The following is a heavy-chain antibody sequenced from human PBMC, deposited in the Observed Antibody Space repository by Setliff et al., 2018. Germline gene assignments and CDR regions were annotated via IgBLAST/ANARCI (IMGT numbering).Heavy chain of an antibody. D-gene: IGHD2-2*01. CDR1: GGSISSRTYY. Sequence: SETLSLTCNVSGGSISSRTYYWSWIRQPAGKGLEWIGRIYYRGDTYYNASLKGRLTISVDTAQNQFSLRLTSVTAADTAVYYCARVAMGAPCSGTSCQKYRFDYWGQGTLVTVSS. CDR3: ARVAMGAPCSGTSCQKYRFDY. J-gene: IGHJ4*02. V-gene: IGHV4-39*01. CDR2: IYYRGDT.